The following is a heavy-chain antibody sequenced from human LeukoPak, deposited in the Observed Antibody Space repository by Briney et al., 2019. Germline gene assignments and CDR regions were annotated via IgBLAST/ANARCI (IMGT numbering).Heavy chain of an antibody. Sequence: PSETLSLTCTVSGGSISSSSYYWGWIRQPPGKGLEWIGSIYYSGSTYYNPSLKSRVTISVDTSKNQFSLKLSSVTAADTAVCYCASHPGYSSGMVDIWGQGTMVTVSS. J-gene: IGHJ3*02. CDR1: GGSISSSSYY. V-gene: IGHV4-39*01. D-gene: IGHD6-19*01. CDR3: ASHPGYSSGMVDI. CDR2: IYYSGST.